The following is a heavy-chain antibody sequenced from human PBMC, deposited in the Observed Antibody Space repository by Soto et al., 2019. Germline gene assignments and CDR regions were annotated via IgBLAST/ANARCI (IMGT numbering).Heavy chain of an antibody. CDR2: IFSSGST. CDR1: GGSINTFY. V-gene: IGHV4-4*07. Sequence: SETLSLTCTVSGGSINTFYWSWVRQPSGKGLEWIGRIFSSGSTSFNPSLESRVAMSVDTSKNHFSLNLSSVTAADMAVYYCAREVSYSAYNFAHGIQLWSLDFWGQGALVPVSS. CDR3: AREVSYSAYNFAHGIQLWSLDF. J-gene: IGHJ4*02. D-gene: IGHD5-12*01.